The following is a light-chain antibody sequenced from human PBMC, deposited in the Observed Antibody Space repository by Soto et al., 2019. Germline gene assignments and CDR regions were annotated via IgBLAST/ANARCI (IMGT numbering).Light chain of an antibody. CDR2: DAS. CDR3: PQRSSWTWT. Sequence: EILLTQSPATLSLSPGERATLSCRASQTVRSSLAWYQQKAGQAPRLLIYDASTRATGIPGRFSGSGSGTDFNLTISNLAPEDFAVYYCPQRSSWTWTFGQGAKVEIK. CDR1: QTVRSS. J-gene: IGKJ1*01. V-gene: IGKV3-11*01.